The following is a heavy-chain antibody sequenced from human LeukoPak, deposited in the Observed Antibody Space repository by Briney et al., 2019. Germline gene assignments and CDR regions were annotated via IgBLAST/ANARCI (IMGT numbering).Heavy chain of an antibody. V-gene: IGHV3-20*04. J-gene: IGHJ4*02. CDR3: ARGDYTHYYFDY. CDR2: INWNGGST. D-gene: IGHD4-11*01. CDR1: GFTFSGYW. Sequence: GGSLRLSCVASGFTFSGYWMSWVRQAPGKGLEWVSGINWNGGSTGYADSVKGRFTISRDNAKNSLYLQMNSLRAEDTALYYCARGDYTHYYFDYWGQGTLVTVSS.